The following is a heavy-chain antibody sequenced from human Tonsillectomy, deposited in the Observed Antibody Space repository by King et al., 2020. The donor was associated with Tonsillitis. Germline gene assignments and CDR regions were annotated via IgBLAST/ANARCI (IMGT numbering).Heavy chain of an antibody. CDR1: GFTFSSHG. CDR3: AGGSGRGVLVVGGNID. Sequence: VQLVESGGGLVKPGGSLRLSCAGSGFTFSSHGMNWVRRAPGKGLEWVSSISSSSTYIYYADSIKGRFTISRDDAKNSLFLQMNSLTAEDTAVYYCAGGSGRGVLVVGGNIDRGQGTLVPLSS. CDR2: ISSSSTYI. V-gene: IGHV3-21*01. D-gene: IGHD4-23*01. J-gene: IGHJ4*02.